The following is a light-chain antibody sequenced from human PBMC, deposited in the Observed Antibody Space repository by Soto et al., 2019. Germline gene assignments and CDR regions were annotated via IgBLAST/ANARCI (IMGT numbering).Light chain of an antibody. J-gene: IGLJ2*01. V-gene: IGLV2-23*03. CDR2: EGS. CDR1: SSDVGSYNH. Sequence: QSALTQPASVSGSPGQSITISCTGTSSDVGSYNHVSWYQQHPGKAPKLMIYEGSKRPSGVSNRFSGSKSGNTASLTISGLQAEDEADYYCCSYAGSSTFVVFGRGTKLTVL. CDR3: CSYAGSSTFVV.